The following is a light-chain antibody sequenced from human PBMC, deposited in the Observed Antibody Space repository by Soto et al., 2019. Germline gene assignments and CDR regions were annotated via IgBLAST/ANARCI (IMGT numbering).Light chain of an antibody. Sequence: ESVLTQSPATLSLSPGERATLSCRASPSVSNSLAWYQHKPGQAPRLLIYDASNRATGAPTRFSGSGSGTDFTLTITSLDPEDFAVDYCQQYHDWPLTFGGGTRVEIK. CDR1: PSVSNS. CDR2: DAS. J-gene: IGKJ4*01. V-gene: IGKV3-11*01. CDR3: QQYHDWPLT.